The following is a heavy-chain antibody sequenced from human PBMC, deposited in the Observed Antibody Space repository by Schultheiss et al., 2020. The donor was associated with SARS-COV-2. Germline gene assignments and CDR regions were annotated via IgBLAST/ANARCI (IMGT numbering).Heavy chain of an antibody. V-gene: IGHV4-31*03. CDR1: GGSVRSGSYY. D-gene: IGHD5-18*01. Sequence: TLSLTCTVSGGSVRSGSYYWSWIRQYPGKGLEWIGYIYYSGSTYYNPSLKSRVTISVDTSKNQFSLKLSSVTAADTAVYYCARDGYSYGPYGMDVWGQGTTVTVSS. J-gene: IGHJ6*02. CDR2: IYYSGST. CDR3: ARDGYSYGPYGMDV.